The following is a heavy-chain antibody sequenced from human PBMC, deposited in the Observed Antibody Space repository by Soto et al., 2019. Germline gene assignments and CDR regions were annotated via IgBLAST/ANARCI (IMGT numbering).Heavy chain of an antibody. J-gene: IGHJ2*01. D-gene: IGHD4-4*01. CDR2: ISGSGDST. CDR1: GFTFSSYA. CDR3: ARRNSGWYFDL. Sequence: EVQLLESGGGLVQPGGSLRLSCAASGFTFSSYAMNWVRQAPGKGLEWVSVISGSGDSTYYADSVKGRFTISRDNSKNTLYQQMNSLRAEDTAVYYCARRNSGWYFDLWGRGTLVTVSS. V-gene: IGHV3-23*01.